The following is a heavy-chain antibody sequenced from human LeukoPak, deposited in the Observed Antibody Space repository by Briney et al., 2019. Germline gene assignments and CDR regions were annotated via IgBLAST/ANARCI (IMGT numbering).Heavy chain of an antibody. V-gene: IGHV3-53*01. J-gene: IGHJ3*02. D-gene: IGHD3-3*01. CDR3: ARGSRLGVVERDAFDI. Sequence: GGSLRLSCTVSGFTVSSNSMSWVRQAPGKGLEWVSFIYSDNTHYSDSVKGRFTISRDNSKNTLYLQMNSLRAEDTAVYYCARGSRLGVVERDAFDIWGQGTMVTVSS. CDR2: IYSDNT. CDR1: GFTVSSNS.